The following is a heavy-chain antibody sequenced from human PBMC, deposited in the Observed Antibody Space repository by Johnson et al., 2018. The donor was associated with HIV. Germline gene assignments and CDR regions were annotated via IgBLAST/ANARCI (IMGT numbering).Heavy chain of an antibody. V-gene: IGHV3-66*01. Sequence: VQLVESGGGVVRPGGSLRLSCAASGFTVSSNYMSWVRQAPGKGLEWVSVIYSGGSTYYDDSVKSRFTISRDNSKNKLYLQMNSLRAEDTAVYYCARSCGGDCNDAFDIWGQGTMVTVSS. CDR3: ARSCGGDCNDAFDI. D-gene: IGHD2-21*02. J-gene: IGHJ3*02. CDR1: GFTVSSNY. CDR2: IYSGGST.